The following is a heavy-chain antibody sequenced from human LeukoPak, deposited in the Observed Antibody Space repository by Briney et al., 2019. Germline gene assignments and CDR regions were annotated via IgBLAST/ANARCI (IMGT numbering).Heavy chain of an antibody. V-gene: IGHV3-64*01. CDR3: ARRSFGGDYDY. D-gene: IGHD2-21*01. Sequence: GGSLRLSCAASGFTFSSYAMHWVRQAPGRGLEYVSAISGNGGSTYYAHSVKGRFTISRDNSKNTLYLQMGSLRAEDMAVYYCARRSFGGDYDYWGQGTLVTASS. CDR1: GFTFSSYA. CDR2: ISGNGGST. J-gene: IGHJ4*02.